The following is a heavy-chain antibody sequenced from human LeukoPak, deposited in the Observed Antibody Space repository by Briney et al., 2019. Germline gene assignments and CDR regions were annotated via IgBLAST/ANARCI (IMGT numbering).Heavy chain of an antibody. D-gene: IGHD3-10*01. CDR1: GFTFDDYG. CDR2: INWDGDST. V-gene: IGHV3-20*04. J-gene: IGHJ6*02. CDR3: ARELWFGELLGGMDV. Sequence: GGSLRLSCAASGFTFDDYGMSWVRQPPGKGLEWVSGINWDGDSTGYADSVKGRFTISRDNAKNSLYLQMNSLRAEDTALYYCARELWFGELLGGMDVWGQGATVTVSS.